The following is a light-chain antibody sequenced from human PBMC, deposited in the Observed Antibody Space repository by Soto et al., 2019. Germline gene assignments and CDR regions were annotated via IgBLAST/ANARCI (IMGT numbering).Light chain of an antibody. CDR3: QQYHNWFT. CDR1: QSVSSN. J-gene: IGKJ3*01. V-gene: IGKV3-15*01. CDR2: GAS. Sequence: EIVMTQSPATLSVSPGERATLSCRASQSVSSNLAWYQQKPGQTPRLLIYGASTRATGIPARFSGSGSGTEFTLTISSLQSEDFAVYLFQQYHNWFTFGPGTKVDIK.